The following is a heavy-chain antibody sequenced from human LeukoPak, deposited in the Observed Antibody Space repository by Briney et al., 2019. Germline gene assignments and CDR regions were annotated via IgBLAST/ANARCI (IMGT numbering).Heavy chain of an antibody. CDR1: GFTFSGYA. CDR3: ARDLSLSY. J-gene: IGHJ4*02. Sequence: PGGSLRLSCAASGFTFSGYAMSWVRQAPGKGLEWVSTISGRGGNTYSADSVKGRFTVSRDNAKNSVYLQMNSLRDEDTAVYYCARDLSLSYWGQGTLVTVSS. CDR2: ISGRGGNT. V-gene: IGHV3-23*01. D-gene: IGHD3-16*01.